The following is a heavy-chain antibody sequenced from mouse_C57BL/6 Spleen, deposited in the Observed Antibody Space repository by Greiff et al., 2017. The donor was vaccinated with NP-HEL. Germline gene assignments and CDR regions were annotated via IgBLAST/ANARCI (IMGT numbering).Heavy chain of an antibody. V-gene: IGHV5-6*01. Sequence: EVKLVESGGDLVKPGGSLKLSCEASGFTFSSYGMSWVRQAPDKRLEWVATISSGCSYTYYPDSVKGRFTISRDNAKNTLYLQMSRLQSEDTAMYYCARGFYYGNYDYFDYWGQGTTLTVSS. J-gene: IGHJ2*01. CDR3: ARGFYYGNYDYFDY. D-gene: IGHD2-1*01. CDR1: GFTFSSYG. CDR2: ISSGCSYT.